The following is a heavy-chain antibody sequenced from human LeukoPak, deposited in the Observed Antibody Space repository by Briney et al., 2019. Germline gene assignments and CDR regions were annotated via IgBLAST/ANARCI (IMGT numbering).Heavy chain of an antibody. J-gene: IGHJ6*02. CDR2: IAYDGSNK. CDR3: ARDLEYYYYGMDV. Sequence: GGSLRLSCAASGFTFSSYAMHWVRQAPGKGLEWVAVIAYDGSNKYYADSVKGRFTISRDNSKNTLYLQMNSLRAEDTAVYYCARDLEYYYYGMDVWAKGPRSPSP. V-gene: IGHV3-30-3*01. CDR1: GFTFSSYA.